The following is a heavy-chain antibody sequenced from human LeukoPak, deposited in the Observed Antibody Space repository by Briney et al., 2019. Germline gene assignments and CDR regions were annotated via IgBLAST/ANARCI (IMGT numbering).Heavy chain of an antibody. V-gene: IGHV4-4*07. CDR2: IYTSGST. CDR1: GGSISSYY. CDR3: ARDLDYYDSSGYYHTYTDY. J-gene: IGHJ4*02. D-gene: IGHD3-22*01. Sequence: PSETLSLTCTVSGGSISSYYWSWIRQPAGKGLEWIGCIYTSGSTNYNPSLKSRVTMSVDTSKNQFSLKLSSVTAADTAVYYCARDLDYYDSSGYYHTYTDYWGQGTLVTVSS.